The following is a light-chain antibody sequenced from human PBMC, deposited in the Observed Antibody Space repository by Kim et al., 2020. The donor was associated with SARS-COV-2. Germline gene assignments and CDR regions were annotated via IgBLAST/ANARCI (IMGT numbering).Light chain of an antibody. J-gene: IGLJ1*01. Sequence: GQSITISCTESRSDVGGYNYVSWYQQQPGKAPKLMIYDVTNRPSGVSNRFSGSKSGNTASLTISGLQAEDEADYYCTSYTSSSTYVFGTGTKVTVL. V-gene: IGLV2-14*03. CDR2: DVT. CDR3: TSYTSSSTYV. CDR1: RSDVGGYNY.